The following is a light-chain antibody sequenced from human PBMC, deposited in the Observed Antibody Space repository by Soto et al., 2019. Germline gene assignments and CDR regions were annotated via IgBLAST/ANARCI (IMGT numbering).Light chain of an antibody. CDR2: GAS. Sequence: DIVLTQSPGTLSLSPGERAILSCRASQTVNINYLAWCQQKPGQAPRLLIYGASRRATGIPDRFSGSASGTDFTLTISRLEPEDFAVYFCQQYSDLPMTFGQGTRLEIK. V-gene: IGKV3-20*01. J-gene: IGKJ5*01. CDR1: QTVNINY. CDR3: QQYSDLPMT.